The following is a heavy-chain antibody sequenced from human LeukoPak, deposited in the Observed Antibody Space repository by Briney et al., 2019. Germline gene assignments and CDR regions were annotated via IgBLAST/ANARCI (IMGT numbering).Heavy chain of an antibody. J-gene: IGHJ6*03. CDR2: NYHSRST. CDR3: GRDRSYHGSGSYYYYYYMDV. CDR1: GYSISSGYY. Sequence: SETLSLTCTVSGYSISSGYYWCCLQPPPKKGLRWSGSNYHSRSTYYNPPLNSRATISVDTSNNLIFLKLTSVTAATAADYYWGRDRSYHGSGSYYYYYYMDVWGKGTTVTISS. V-gene: IGHV4-38-2*02. D-gene: IGHD3-10*01.